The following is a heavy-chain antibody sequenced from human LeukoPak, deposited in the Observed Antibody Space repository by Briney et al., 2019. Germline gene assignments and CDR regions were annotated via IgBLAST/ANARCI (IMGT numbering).Heavy chain of an antibody. CDR1: GGSFSGYY. Sequence: PSETLSLTCAVYGGSFSGYYWSWIRQPPGKGLEWIGEINHSGSTNYNPSLKSRVTISVDTSKNQFSLKLSSVTAADTAVYYCARGDYDSSGYDAFDIWGQGTMVTVSS. J-gene: IGHJ3*02. CDR3: ARGDYDSSGYDAFDI. CDR2: INHSGST. D-gene: IGHD3-22*01. V-gene: IGHV4-34*01.